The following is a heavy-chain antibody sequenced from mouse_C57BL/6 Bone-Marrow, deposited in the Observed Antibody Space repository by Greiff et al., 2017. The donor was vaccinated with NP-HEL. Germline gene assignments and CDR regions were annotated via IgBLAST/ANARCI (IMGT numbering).Heavy chain of an antibody. D-gene: IGHD1-3*01. J-gene: IGHJ1*03. CDR1: GYAFTNYL. Sequence: QVQLKESGAELVRPGTSVKVSCKASGYAFTNYLIEWVKQRPGQGLEWIGVINPGSGGTNYNEKFKGKATLTADKSSSTAYMQLSSLTSEDSAVYFCARSGTLWYFDVWGTGTTVTVSS. CDR3: ARSGTLWYFDV. V-gene: IGHV1-54*01. CDR2: INPGSGGT.